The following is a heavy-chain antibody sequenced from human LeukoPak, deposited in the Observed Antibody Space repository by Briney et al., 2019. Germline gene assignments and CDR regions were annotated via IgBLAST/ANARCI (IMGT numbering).Heavy chain of an antibody. CDR3: AREAVNEVVWGWFRYYYYYMDV. D-gene: IGHD7-27*01. Sequence: GASVTVSYKPSVYTFTSYGISWVRQAPGQGLEWMGWISAYNGDTNYAQKLQGRVTMNTDTSTSTAYMELRSLRSDDTAVYYCAREAVNEVVWGWFRYYYYYMDVWGKGTTVTVSS. V-gene: IGHV1-18*01. CDR1: VYTFTSYG. CDR2: ISAYNGDT. J-gene: IGHJ6*03.